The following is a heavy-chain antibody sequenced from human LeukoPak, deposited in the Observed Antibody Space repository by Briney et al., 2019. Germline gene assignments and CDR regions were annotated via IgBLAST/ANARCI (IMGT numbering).Heavy chain of an antibody. CDR1: GFTVSSNY. CDR2: ISDSGHNT. V-gene: IGHV3-53*01. J-gene: IGHJ4*02. Sequence: GGSLRLSCAASGFTVSSNYMNWVPQAPGKGLEWVSGISDSGHNTYYADSVKGRFTISRDNSKDTLYLLMNGLRAEDTATYYCAKDAFLAATVSDWGQGTVVTVSS. D-gene: IGHD4-17*01. CDR3: AKDAFLAATVSD.